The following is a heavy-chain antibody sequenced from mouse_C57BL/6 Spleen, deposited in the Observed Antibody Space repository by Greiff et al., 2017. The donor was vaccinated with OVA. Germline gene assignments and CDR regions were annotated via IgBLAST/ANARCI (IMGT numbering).Heavy chain of an antibody. CDR1: GFTFSDYY. J-gene: IGHJ1*03. Sequence: EVQLVESGGGLVQPGGSLKLSCAASGFTFSDYYMYWVRQTPEKRLEWVAYISNGGGSTYYPDTVKGRFTISRDNAKNTQYLQMSRLKSEDTAMYYCARHSYDYPRYFDVWGTGTTVTVSS. CDR2: ISNGGGST. CDR3: ARHSYDYPRYFDV. D-gene: IGHD2-4*01. V-gene: IGHV5-12*01.